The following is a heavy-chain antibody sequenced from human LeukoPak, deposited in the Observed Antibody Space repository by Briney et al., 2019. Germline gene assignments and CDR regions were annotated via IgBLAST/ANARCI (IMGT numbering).Heavy chain of an antibody. CDR1: GGSISSSSYY. V-gene: IGHV4-39*07. Sequence: SETLSLTCTVSGGSISSSSYYWGWIRQPPGKGLEWIGSIYYSGSTYYNPSLKSRVTISVDTSKNQFSLKLSSVTAADTAVYYCAREQISGTGLFDYWGQGTLVTVSS. D-gene: IGHD3-10*01. J-gene: IGHJ4*02. CDR3: AREQISGTGLFDY. CDR2: IYYSGST.